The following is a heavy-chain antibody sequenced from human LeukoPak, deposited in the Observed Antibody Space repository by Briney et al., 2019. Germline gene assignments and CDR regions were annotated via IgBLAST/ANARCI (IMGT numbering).Heavy chain of an antibody. CDR3: ARDSEYSYGYGGGPFFDY. J-gene: IGHJ4*02. D-gene: IGHD5-18*01. CDR2: ISSSSSYI. Sequence: GGSLRLSCAASGFIFSSYSMNWVRQAPGKGLEWVSSISSSSSYIYYADSVKGRFTISRDNAKNSLYLQMNSLRAEDTAVYYCARDSEYSYGYGGGPFFDYWGQGTLVTVSS. V-gene: IGHV3-21*01. CDR1: GFIFSSYS.